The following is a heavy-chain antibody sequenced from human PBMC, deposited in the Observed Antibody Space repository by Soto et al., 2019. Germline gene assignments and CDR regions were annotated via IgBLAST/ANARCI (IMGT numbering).Heavy chain of an antibody. Sequence: GGALRLSCAASGFTFRNYWGHWGRPAPGKGLMWVSRINSDGTTINYAASVEGRFTISRDNAKNTLFLQMNSLRVEDTAVYYCARAGWYRFDYWGQGTLVTVSS. CDR3: ARAGWYRFDY. D-gene: IGHD6-19*01. CDR2: INSDGTTI. CDR1: GFTFRNYW. J-gene: IGHJ4*02. V-gene: IGHV3-74*01.